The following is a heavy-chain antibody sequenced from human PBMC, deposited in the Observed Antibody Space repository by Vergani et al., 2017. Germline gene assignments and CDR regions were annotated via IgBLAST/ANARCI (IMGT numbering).Heavy chain of an antibody. CDR2: IIGSGTA. V-gene: IGHV4-61*02. J-gene: IGHJ4*02. Sequence: QVQLQESGPGLVKPSQTLSLTCTVSGASMSSVGCYWTWIRQSAGKRLEWIGDIIGSGTANYNPSFQGRVSMSVATSKNQFSLTLSSVKATDTAVYYCARGRRAAGYSGPDSWGQGTRVTVSS. D-gene: IGHD1-26*01. CDR3: ARGRRAAGYSGPDS. CDR1: GASMSSVGCY.